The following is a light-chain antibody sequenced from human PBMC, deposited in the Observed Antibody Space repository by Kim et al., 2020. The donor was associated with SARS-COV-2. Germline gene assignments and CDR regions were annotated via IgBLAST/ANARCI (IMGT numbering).Light chain of an antibody. CDR2: GKN. J-gene: IGLJ2*01. CDR3: NSRDSSGNRGV. V-gene: IGLV3-19*01. Sequence: ALGKTVRITCQGDSLRSYYASWYQQKPGQAPVLVIYGKNNRPSGIPDRFSGSSSGNTASLTITGAQAEDEADYYCNSRDSSGNRGVFGGGTQLTVL. CDR1: SLRSYY.